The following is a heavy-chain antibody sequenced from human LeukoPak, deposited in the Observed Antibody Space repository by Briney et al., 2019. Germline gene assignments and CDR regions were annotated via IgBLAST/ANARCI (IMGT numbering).Heavy chain of an antibody. CDR1: GYSFTSYW. D-gene: IGHD6-6*01. CDR3: ARGLKGAARPQDAFDI. Sequence: GESLKISCKGSGYSFTSYWMGWVRQTPGKGLEWMGIIYPGDSDTRYSPSFQDKVTISGDKSISTAYLQWSSLKASDTGMYYCARGLKGAARPQDAFDIWGQGTMVTVSS. CDR2: IYPGDSDT. J-gene: IGHJ3*02. V-gene: IGHV5-51*01.